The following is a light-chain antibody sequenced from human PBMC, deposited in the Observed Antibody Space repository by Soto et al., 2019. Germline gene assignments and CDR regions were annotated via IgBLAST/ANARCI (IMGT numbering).Light chain of an antibody. J-gene: IGKJ1*01. CDR1: QSIDTY. Sequence: DIQMTQSPSSLSASVGDRVTITCRASQSIDTYLNWYLQKPGQAPKLLIYSAYSQQSGVSPRFSGDGSGTDFTLTISSLQPEDFATYYCQQSYNFPRTFGQGTTV. CDR3: QQSYNFPRT. V-gene: IGKV1-39*01. CDR2: SAY.